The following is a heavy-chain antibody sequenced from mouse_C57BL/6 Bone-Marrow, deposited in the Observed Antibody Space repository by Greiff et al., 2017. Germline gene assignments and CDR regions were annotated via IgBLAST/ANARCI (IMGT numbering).Heavy chain of an antibody. J-gene: IGHJ3*01. CDR1: GFTFSSYG. CDR2: ISSGGSYT. D-gene: IGHD1-1*01. V-gene: IGHV5-6*01. Sequence: EVNVVESGGDLVKPGGSLKLSCAASGFTFSSYGMSWVRQTPDKRLEWVATISSGGSYTYYPDSVKGRFTISSDNAKNTLYLQMSSRKSEDTAMYYCARAYYYGSWFAYWGQGTLVTVSA. CDR3: ARAYYYGSWFAY.